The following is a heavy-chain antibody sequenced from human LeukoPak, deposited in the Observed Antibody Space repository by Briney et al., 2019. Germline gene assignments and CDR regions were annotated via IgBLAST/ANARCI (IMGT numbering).Heavy chain of an antibody. CDR2: IYPGDSDT. J-gene: IGHJ4*02. Sequence: GESLKISFRGSGYLFTSYWIAWVRQMPGKGLEWMGIIYPGDSDTRYSPSLQGQVTISADKSISTAYLQWSSLKASDTAMYYCARRSGSFQGDYNFDYWGQGTLVTVSS. CDR3: ARRSGSFQGDYNFDY. CDR1: GYLFTSYW. V-gene: IGHV5-51*01. D-gene: IGHD1-26*01.